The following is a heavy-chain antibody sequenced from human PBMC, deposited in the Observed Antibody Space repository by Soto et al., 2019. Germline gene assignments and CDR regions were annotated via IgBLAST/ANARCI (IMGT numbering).Heavy chain of an antibody. D-gene: IGHD2-15*01. CDR2: IRTKDYGGTT. CDR3: ARARCSGGTCYPHDAFDI. CDR1: GFTFGDYA. Sequence: GGSLRLSCTLSGFTFGDYAMSWFRQAPGKGLEWVGFIRTKDYGGTTEYAASVKGGFTISRDDSKGIAYLQMNSLKTEDTVVYYCARARCSGGTCYPHDAFDIWGQGTMVTVS. V-gene: IGHV3-49*03. J-gene: IGHJ3*02.